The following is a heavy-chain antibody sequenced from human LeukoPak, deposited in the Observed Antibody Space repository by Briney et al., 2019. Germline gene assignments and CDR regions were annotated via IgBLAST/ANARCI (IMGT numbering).Heavy chain of an antibody. Sequence: ASVKVSCKASGYTFTGYYMYWVRQAPGQGLEWMGWINPNSGGTNYAQKFQGRVTMTRDTSISTAYMELNRLTSDDTAVYYCARDWIQSTTIWDDAFDIWGQGTMVTVSS. V-gene: IGHV1-2*02. CDR1: GYTFTGYY. D-gene: IGHD3-9*01. CDR2: INPNSGGT. J-gene: IGHJ3*02. CDR3: ARDWIQSTTIWDDAFDI.